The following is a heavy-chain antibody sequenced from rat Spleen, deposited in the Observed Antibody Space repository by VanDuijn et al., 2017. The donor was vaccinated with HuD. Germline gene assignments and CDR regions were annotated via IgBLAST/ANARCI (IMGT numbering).Heavy chain of an antibody. CDR1: GFTFSDYY. CDR2: ISYDGSST. CDR3: VRQGYLRDWYFDF. Sequence: EVQLVESGGGLVQPGRSLRLSCAASGFTFSDYYMAWVRQAPTKGLEWVATISYDGSSTYYRDSVKGRFTISRYNAKGTLNLQRDSLRAEDTATYYCVRQGYLRDWYFDFWGPGTMVAVSS. V-gene: IGHV5-7*01. D-gene: IGHD2-7*01. J-gene: IGHJ1*01.